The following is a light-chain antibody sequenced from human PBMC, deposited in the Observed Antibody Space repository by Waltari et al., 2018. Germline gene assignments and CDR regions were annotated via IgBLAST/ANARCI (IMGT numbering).Light chain of an antibody. J-gene: IGKJ1*01. Sequence: IALPQSPGTLSLSPGETATLSCSASQSVSRSLAWYQQNTAQAPKLLIFGASTRATGIPDRFTGSGSVTEFSLTSSSLEPEDFAIYVCQPYVRLPATFGQGTKVEIK. CDR1: QSVSRS. CDR3: QPYVRLPAT. CDR2: GAS. V-gene: IGKV3-20*01.